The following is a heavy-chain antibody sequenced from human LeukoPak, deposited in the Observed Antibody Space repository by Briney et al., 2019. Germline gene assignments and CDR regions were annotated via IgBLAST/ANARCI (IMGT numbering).Heavy chain of an antibody. CDR1: GYSFTSYW. J-gene: IGHJ5*02. V-gene: IGHV5-51*01. D-gene: IGHD3-9*01. Sequence: GESLKISCKGSGYSFTSYWIGWVRQMPGEGLEWMGIIYPGDSDTRYSPSFQGQVTISADKSISTAYLQWSSLKASDTAMYYCARHKIADYDILTGYYSGWFDPWGQGTLVTVSS. CDR2: IYPGDSDT. CDR3: ARHKIADYDILTGYYSGWFDP.